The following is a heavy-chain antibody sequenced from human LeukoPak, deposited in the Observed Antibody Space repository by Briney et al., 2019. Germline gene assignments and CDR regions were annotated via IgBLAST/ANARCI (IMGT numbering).Heavy chain of an antibody. CDR3: ARAPTTGATYFYYYGMDV. Sequence: SETLSHTCTVSGGSISSSSYYWGWIRQPPGKGLDWIGSMYYSGSTYYNPSLKSRVTISIDTSKNHFSLRLSSVTAADTAVYYCARAPTTGATYFYYYGMDVWGQGTTVTVSS. V-gene: IGHV4-39*07. CDR1: GGSISSSSYY. J-gene: IGHJ6*02. D-gene: IGHD1-1*01. CDR2: MYYSGST.